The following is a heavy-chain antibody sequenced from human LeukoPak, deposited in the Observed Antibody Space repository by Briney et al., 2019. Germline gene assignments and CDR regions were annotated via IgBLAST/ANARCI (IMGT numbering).Heavy chain of an antibody. Sequence: PCRSLRLSCAASGFSIDDFGMHWVRQGPGKGLEWVSGRNYNGNDLGYADSVRGRFTISRDNANNVLHLQMDSVRPEDSGFYYCVKDAGIAARPWHFESWGQGTQIIVSS. V-gene: IGHV3-9*01. CDR1: GFSIDDFG. CDR2: RNYNGNDL. D-gene: IGHD6-6*01. J-gene: IGHJ4*02. CDR3: VKDAGIAARPWHFES.